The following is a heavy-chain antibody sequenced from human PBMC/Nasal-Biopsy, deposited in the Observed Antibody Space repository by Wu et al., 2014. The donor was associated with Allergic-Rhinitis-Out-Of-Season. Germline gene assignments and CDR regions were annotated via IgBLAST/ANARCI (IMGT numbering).Heavy chain of an antibody. CDR2: IYSSGST. J-gene: IGHJ4*02. Sequence: TLSLTCTVSGDSISNFYWSWIRQPPGKGLEWIGYIYSSGSTNYSPSLKSRVTISVDTSKNQFSLKLSSVTAADTAVYFCARGKFRLGNTFDYWGQGTLVTVSS. CDR1: GDSISNFY. D-gene: IGHD4-23*01. CDR3: ARGKFRLGNTFDY. V-gene: IGHV4-59*01.